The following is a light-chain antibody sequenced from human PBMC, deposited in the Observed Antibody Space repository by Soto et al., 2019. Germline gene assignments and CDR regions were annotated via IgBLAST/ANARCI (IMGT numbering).Light chain of an antibody. Sequence: QSALTQPASVSGSPGQSITISCTGTSSDVGSYNFVPWYQQHPGKAPKLMIYEGSKRPSGVSNRFSGSKSGNTASLTISGLQAEDEADYYCCSYAGDSAWVFGGGTKVTVL. V-gene: IGLV2-23*01. CDR2: EGS. CDR1: SSDVGSYNF. J-gene: IGLJ3*02. CDR3: CSYAGDSAWV.